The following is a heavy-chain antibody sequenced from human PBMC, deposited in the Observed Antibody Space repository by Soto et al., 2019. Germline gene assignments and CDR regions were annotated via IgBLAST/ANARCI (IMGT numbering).Heavy chain of an antibody. CDR1: GYTFTSYG. CDR3: ARDSSSGWWGSGWFDP. J-gene: IGHJ5*02. Sequence: QVQLVQSGAEVKKPGASVKVSCKASGYTFTSYGISWVRQAPGQGLEWMGWISAYNGNTNYAQKLQGRVTMTTDTSTSTAYMELRSLRTDDTAVYYCARDSSSGWWGSGWFDPWGQGTLVTVSS. CDR2: ISAYNGNT. D-gene: IGHD6-19*01. V-gene: IGHV1-18*01.